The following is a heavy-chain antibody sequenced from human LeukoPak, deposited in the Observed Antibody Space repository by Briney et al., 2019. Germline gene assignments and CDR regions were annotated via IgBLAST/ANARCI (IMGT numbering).Heavy chain of an antibody. CDR3: ASDAAAGFDY. Sequence: PGGSLRLSCAASGSTFSSYSMNWVRQAPGKGLEWVSSISSSSSYIYYADSVKGRFTISRDNAKNSLYLQMNSLRAEDTAVYYCASDAAAGFDYWGQGTLVTVSS. CDR1: GSTFSSYS. V-gene: IGHV3-21*01. J-gene: IGHJ4*02. D-gene: IGHD6-13*01. CDR2: ISSSSSYI.